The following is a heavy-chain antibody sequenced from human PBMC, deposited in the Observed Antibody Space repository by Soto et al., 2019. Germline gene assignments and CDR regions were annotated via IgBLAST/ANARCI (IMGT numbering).Heavy chain of an antibody. V-gene: IGHV4-59*01. CDR1: Y. CDR2: IYHNWGT. D-gene: IGHD6-13*01. J-gene: IGHJ4*02. CDR3: APDVYRSKRTGQGLDS. Sequence: YCTWIFQPPGKGLEWIGYIYHNWGTSYNPSLKSRVSISLDRSRNQFSLKLTSVIAAGTAMYYCAPDVYRSKRTGQGLDSRGEGLLVTGYS.